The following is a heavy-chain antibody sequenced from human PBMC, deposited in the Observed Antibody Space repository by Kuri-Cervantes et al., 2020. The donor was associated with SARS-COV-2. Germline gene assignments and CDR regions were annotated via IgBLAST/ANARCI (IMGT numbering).Heavy chain of an antibody. V-gene: IGHV4-39*01. CDR2: IYYDGRT. Sequence: ESLKISCTVSGGSISSGGYYWCWIRQPPGKGLEFIGTIYYDGRTYYNTSLKSRVTISVDTSKNQFSLKLSSVTAADTAVYYCARHDYWGQGTLVTVSS. J-gene: IGHJ4*02. CDR3: ARHDY. CDR1: GGSISSGGYY.